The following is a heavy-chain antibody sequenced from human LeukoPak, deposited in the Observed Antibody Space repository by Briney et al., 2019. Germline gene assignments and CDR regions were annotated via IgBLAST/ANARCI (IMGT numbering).Heavy chain of an antibody. CDR2: ISYDGSNK. CDR1: GFTFSSYA. V-gene: IGHV3-30-3*01. D-gene: IGHD1-26*01. Sequence: GGSLRLSCAASGFTFSSYAMHWVRQTPGKGLEWVAVISYDGSNKYYADSVKGRFTISRDNSKNTLYLQMNSLRAEDTAVYYCARDGGLVVGATGGDYWGQGTLVTVS. J-gene: IGHJ4*02. CDR3: ARDGGLVVGATGGDY.